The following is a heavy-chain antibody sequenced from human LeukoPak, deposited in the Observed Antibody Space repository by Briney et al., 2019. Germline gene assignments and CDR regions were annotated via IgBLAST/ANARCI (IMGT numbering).Heavy chain of an antibody. Sequence: GGSLRLSCAASGFTFDDYGMSWVRQAPGKGLEWVSGINWNGGSTGYADSVKGRFTISRDNAKNSLYPQMNSLRAEDTALYYCARATYHYDSSGYYHIRDYFDYWGQGTLVTVSS. CDR2: INWNGGST. D-gene: IGHD3-22*01. CDR3: ARATYHYDSSGYYHIRDYFDY. J-gene: IGHJ4*02. V-gene: IGHV3-20*04. CDR1: GFTFDDYG.